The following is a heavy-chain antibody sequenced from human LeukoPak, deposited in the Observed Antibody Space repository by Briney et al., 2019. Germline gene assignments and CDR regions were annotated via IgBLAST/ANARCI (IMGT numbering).Heavy chain of an antibody. J-gene: IGHJ4*02. CDR1: GFTFSSYS. V-gene: IGHV3-21*01. Sequence: GGSLRLSCAASGFTFSSYSMNWVRQAPGEGLEWVSSISSSSSYIYYADSVKGRFTISRDNAKNSLYLQMNSLRAEDTAVYYCARSGIAASFDYWGQGTLVTVSS. D-gene: IGHD6-13*01. CDR2: ISSSSSYI. CDR3: ARSGIAASFDY.